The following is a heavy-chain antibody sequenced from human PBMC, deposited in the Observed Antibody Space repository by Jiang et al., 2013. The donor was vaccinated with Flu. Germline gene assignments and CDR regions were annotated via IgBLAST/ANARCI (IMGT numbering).Heavy chain of an antibody. D-gene: IGHD4-17*01. J-gene: IGHJ4*02. Sequence: SLKISCKGSGYSFTSYWIGWVRQMPGKGLEWMGIIYPSDSDTRYSPSFQGQVTISADKSISTAYLQWSSLKASDTAMYYCARLYSYGDYQNPLPDYWGQGTLVTVSS. CDR2: IYPSDSDT. CDR1: GYSFTSYW. V-gene: IGHV5-51*01. CDR3: ARLYSYGDYQNPLPDY.